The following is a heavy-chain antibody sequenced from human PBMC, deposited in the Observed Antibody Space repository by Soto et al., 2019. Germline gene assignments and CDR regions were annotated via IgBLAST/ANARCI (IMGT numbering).Heavy chain of an antibody. Sequence: QVQLVQSGAEVKKPGSSVKVSCKASGGTFSSYAISWVRQAPGQGLEWMGGIIPIFGTANYAQKFQGRVTITADESTSTAYMELSSLRSEDTAVYYCAREGADHILTGYYRGAFDIWGQGTMVTVSS. CDR2: IIPIFGTA. CDR3: AREGADHILTGYYRGAFDI. D-gene: IGHD3-9*01. CDR1: GGTFSSYA. V-gene: IGHV1-69*01. J-gene: IGHJ3*02.